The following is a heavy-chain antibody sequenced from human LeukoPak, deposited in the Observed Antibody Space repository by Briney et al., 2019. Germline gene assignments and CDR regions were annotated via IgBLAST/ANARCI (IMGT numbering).Heavy chain of an antibody. V-gene: IGHV3-48*01. CDR1: GFTFKSYS. Sequence: GGSLRLSXAASGFTFKSYSMNWVRQAPGKGLEWISYISDTGSTIYYADSVKGRFTISRDNVKNSLYLQMDSLRAEDTAVYYCARPRTGTALLDFFDYWGQGTLVTVSS. CDR2: ISDTGSTI. J-gene: IGHJ4*02. CDR3: ARPRTGTALLDFFDY. D-gene: IGHD1-1*01.